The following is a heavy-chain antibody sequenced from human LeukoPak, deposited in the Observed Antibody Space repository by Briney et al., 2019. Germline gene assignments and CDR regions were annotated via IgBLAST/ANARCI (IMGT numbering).Heavy chain of an antibody. V-gene: IGHV3-9*01. D-gene: IGHD2-2*01. CDR2: ISWNSGSI. J-gene: IGHJ4*02. CDR3: LSSTSWY. CDR1: GFTFDDYA. Sequence: PGRSLRLSCAASGFTFDDYAMHWVRQAPGKGLEWVSGISWNSGSIGYADSVKGRFTISRENAKNSLYLQMNSLRAEDTAVYYCLSSTSWYWGQGTLVTVSS.